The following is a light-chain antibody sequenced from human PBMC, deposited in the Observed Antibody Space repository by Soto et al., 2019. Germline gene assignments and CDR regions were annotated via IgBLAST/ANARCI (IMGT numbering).Light chain of an antibody. J-gene: IGKJ2*03. V-gene: IGKV3-20*01. CDR3: QQYGSALYS. Sequence: ETVLTQSPGTLSLSPGDRATLSCRASQSVDNKYFAWYQQIPGQAPRLLIYNTSNRATGIPDRFSGSGSGTDFTLTINSLEPEDSAVYYCQQYGSALYSFGQGTKLEIK. CDR2: NTS. CDR1: QSVDNKY.